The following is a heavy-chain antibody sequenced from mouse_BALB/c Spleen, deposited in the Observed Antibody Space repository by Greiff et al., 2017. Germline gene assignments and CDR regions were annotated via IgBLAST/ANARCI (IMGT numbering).Heavy chain of an antibody. Sequence: EVKLMESGGGLVQPGGSRKLSCAASGFTFSSFGMHWVRQAPEKGLEWVAYISSGSSTIYYADTVKGRFPISRDNPKNTLFLQRTSLRSEDTAMYYCAIWDITTGTYYAMDYWGQGTSVTVSS. CDR3: AIWDITTGTYYAMDY. J-gene: IGHJ4*01. CDR2: ISSGSSTI. CDR1: GFTFSSFG. V-gene: IGHV5-17*02. D-gene: IGHD1-2*01.